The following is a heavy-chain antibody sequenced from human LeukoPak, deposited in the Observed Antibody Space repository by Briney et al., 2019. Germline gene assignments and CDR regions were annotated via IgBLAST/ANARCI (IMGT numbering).Heavy chain of an antibody. V-gene: IGHV4-59*11. CDR2: ISYIGST. CDR1: DDSFSSHY. CDR3: ARDLVTVTKGFDI. D-gene: IGHD4-17*01. Sequence: SETLSLTCAVPDDSFSSHYWTWIRQPPGKGLEWIGYISYIGSTNYNPSLKSRVTISIDTSKNQFSLKLSSVTAADTAVYYCARDLVTVTKGFDIWGQGTMVSVSS. J-gene: IGHJ3*02.